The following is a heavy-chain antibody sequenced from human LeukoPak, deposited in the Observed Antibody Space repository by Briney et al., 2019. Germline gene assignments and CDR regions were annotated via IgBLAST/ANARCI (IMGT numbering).Heavy chain of an antibody. CDR3: ARAPGGYSYGRFDY. CDR2: INHSGST. D-gene: IGHD5-18*01. CDR1: GGSFSGYY. Sequence: SETLSLTCAVYGGSFSGYYWSWSRQPPGKGLEWIGEINHSGSTNYNPSLKSRVTISVDTSKNQFSLKLSSVTAADTAVYYCARAPGGYSYGRFDYWGQGTLVTVSS. J-gene: IGHJ4*02. V-gene: IGHV4-34*01.